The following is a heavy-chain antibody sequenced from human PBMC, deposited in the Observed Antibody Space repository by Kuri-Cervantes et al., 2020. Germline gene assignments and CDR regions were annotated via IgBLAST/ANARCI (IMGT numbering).Heavy chain of an antibody. CDR1: GFTFDDYA. CDR3: ARATLYSTFGF. Sequence: GGSLRLSCAASGFTFDDYAMHWVRQAPGKGLEWVSGISWNTDNIDYANSVKGRFTISRDNAKNTLYLQMNSLRVEDTAVYYCARATLYSTFGFWGQGARVTVSS. V-gene: IGHV3-9*01. J-gene: IGHJ4*02. D-gene: IGHD6-13*01. CDR2: ISWNTDNI.